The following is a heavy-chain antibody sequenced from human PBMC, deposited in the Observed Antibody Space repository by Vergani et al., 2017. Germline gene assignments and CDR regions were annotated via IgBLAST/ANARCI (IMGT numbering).Heavy chain of an antibody. CDR2: INHSGST. J-gene: IGHJ4*02. V-gene: IGHV4-34*01. Sequence: QVQLQQWGAGRLKPSETLSLTCAVYGGSFSGYYWSWIRQPPGRGLEWIGEINHSGSTNYNPSLKSRVTISVDTSKNQFSLKLSSVTAADTAVYYCARNYYGGNSFLRWGQGSLVTVSS. CDR3: ARNYYGGNSFLR. D-gene: IGHD4-23*01. CDR1: GGSFSGYY.